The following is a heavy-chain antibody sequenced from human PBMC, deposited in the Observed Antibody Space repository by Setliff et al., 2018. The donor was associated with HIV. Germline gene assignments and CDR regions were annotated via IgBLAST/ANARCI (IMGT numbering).Heavy chain of an antibody. J-gene: IGHJ4*02. V-gene: IGHV3-7*03. CDR1: GFTFSSHW. Sequence: QAGGSLRLSCAASGFTFSSHWMSWVRQAPGKGPEWVATIKPDGSENYSVDSVKGRFTISRDNVQNSLYLQMNSLRAEDTAVYYCARILQWCTFDYWGQGTLVTVSS. D-gene: IGHD2-8*01. CDR3: ARILQWCTFDY. CDR2: IKPDGSEN.